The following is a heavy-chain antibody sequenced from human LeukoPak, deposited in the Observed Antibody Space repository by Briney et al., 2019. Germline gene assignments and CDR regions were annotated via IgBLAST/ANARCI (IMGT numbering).Heavy chain of an antibody. D-gene: IGHD2-15*01. V-gene: IGHV4-59*01. CDR2: IYDRGST. J-gene: IGHJ3*02. Sequence: SETLSLTCTVSGASISSYYWSWIRQSPGKGLEWIGYIYDRGSTNYNPSLKSRVTISVDTSKKQFSLKLSSVTAADTAVYYCASVEKGYCSGGSCYPIWGQGTVVTVSS. CDR1: GASISSYY. CDR3: ASVEKGYCSGGSCYPI.